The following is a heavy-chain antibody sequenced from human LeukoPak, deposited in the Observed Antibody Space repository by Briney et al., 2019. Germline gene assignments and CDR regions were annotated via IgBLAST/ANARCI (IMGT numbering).Heavy chain of an antibody. CDR1: GFTFSSYG. CDR2: ISYDGSNK. D-gene: IGHD6-19*01. J-gene: IGHJ4*02. Sequence: PGRSLRLSCAASGFTFSSYGMHWVRQAPGKGLEWVAVISYDGSNKYYADSVKGRFTISRDNSKNTLYLQMNSLRAEDTAVYYCAKPVQWLDFDYWGQGTLVTVSS. CDR3: AKPVQWLDFDY. V-gene: IGHV3-30*18.